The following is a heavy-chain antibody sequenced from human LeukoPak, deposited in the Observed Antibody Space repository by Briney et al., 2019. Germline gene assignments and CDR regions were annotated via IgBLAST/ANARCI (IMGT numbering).Heavy chain of an antibody. V-gene: IGHV3-30*18. D-gene: IGHD3-22*01. CDR2: ISYDGSNR. Sequence: PGGSLRLSCAASGFTFSSYSMHWVRQAPGKGLEWVAVISYDGSNRYYADSVKGRFTISRDNSKNTLYLQMNSLRAEDTAVYYCAKGPRESSGYYLDYWGQGTLVTVSS. CDR3: AKGPRESSGYYLDY. CDR1: GFTFSSYS. J-gene: IGHJ4*02.